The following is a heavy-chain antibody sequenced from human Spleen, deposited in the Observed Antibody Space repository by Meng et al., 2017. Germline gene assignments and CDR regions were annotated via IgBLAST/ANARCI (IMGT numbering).Heavy chain of an antibody. CDR2: ITSGGKTM. V-gene: IGHV3-11*04. D-gene: IGHD5-12*01. J-gene: IGHJ4*02. Sequence: GGSLRLSWATSGFTFSAYYMTWVRQTPGKGLEWISYITSGGKTMYYADSVKGRFSISRDNAKNSLYLQMNSLRAEDTAVYYCARASGYGIDYWGQGTLVTVSS. CDR3: ARASGYGIDY. CDR1: GFTFSAYY.